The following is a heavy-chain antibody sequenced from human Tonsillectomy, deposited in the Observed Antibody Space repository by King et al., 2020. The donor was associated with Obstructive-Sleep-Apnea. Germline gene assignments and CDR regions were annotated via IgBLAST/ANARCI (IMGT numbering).Heavy chain of an antibody. V-gene: IGHV4-31*03. D-gene: IGHD6-19*01. CDR3: ARGCWEGIAGAGKANWFDP. CDR1: GGSIGSGANY. J-gene: IGHJ5*02. CDR2: INYSGST. Sequence: QVQLQESGPGLVKPSQTLSLTCTVSGGSIGSGANYWTWIRQHPGKGLEWMGNINYSGSTYYNQSLKSRVIIPVDTTMNPSALRLNSVSAADTAVYYWARGCWEGIAGAGKANWFDPWGQEPWSPSPQ.